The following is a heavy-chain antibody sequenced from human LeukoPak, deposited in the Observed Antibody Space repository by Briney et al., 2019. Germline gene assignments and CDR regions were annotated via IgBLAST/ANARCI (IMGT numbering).Heavy chain of an antibody. V-gene: IGHV4-61*01. Sequence: SETLSLTCTVPGGSIRSSSYYWSWVRQPPGKGLEWIGYVYYSGSTNYNPSLKSRVTISLDTSKNQFSLRLSSVTAADTAVYYCARIKSSGWYYDYWGQGTLVTVSS. CDR3: ARIKSSGWYYDY. CDR2: VYYSGST. J-gene: IGHJ4*02. CDR1: GGSIRSSSYY. D-gene: IGHD6-19*01.